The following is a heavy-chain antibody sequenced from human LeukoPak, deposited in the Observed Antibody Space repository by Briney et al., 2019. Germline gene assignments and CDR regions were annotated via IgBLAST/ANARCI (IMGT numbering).Heavy chain of an antibody. CDR3: ARDVLGGLSDY. Sequence: GGSLRLSCAASGFTFSDYYMSWIRQAPGKGLEWVSYTSSSGSTIYYADSVKGRFTISGDNAKNSLYLQMNSLRAEDTAVYYCARDVLGGLSDYWGQGTLVTVSS. J-gene: IGHJ4*02. CDR2: TSSSGSTI. CDR1: GFTFSDYY. V-gene: IGHV3-11*04. D-gene: IGHD4-23*01.